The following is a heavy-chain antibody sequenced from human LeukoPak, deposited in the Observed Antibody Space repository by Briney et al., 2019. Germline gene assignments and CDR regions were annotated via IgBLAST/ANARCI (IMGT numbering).Heavy chain of an antibody. D-gene: IGHD3-9*01. CDR1: GFTFSGSA. V-gene: IGHV3-73*01. CDR3: ATEYYDILTGSSHMPD. J-gene: IGHJ4*02. CDR2: IRSKANSYAT. Sequence: GGSLKLSCAASGFTFSGSAMHWVRQASGKGLEWVGRIRSKANSYATAYAASVKGRFTISRDNAKNSLYLQMNSLRAEDTAVYYCATEYYDILTGSSHMPDWGQGTLVTVSS.